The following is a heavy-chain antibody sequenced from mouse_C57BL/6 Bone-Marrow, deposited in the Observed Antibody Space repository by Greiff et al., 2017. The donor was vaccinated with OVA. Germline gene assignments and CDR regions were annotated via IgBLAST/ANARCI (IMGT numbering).Heavy chain of an antibody. CDR2: ISGGGGNT. J-gene: IGHJ4*01. V-gene: IGHV5-9*01. CDR3: ARKAFYYYGMDY. Sequence: DVMLVESGGGLVKPGGSLKLSCAASGFTFSSYTMSWVRQTPEKRLEWVATISGGGGNTYYPDSVKGRFTISRDNAKNTLYLQMSSLRSEDTALYYCARKAFYYYGMDYWGQGTSVTVSS. CDR1: GFTFSSYT.